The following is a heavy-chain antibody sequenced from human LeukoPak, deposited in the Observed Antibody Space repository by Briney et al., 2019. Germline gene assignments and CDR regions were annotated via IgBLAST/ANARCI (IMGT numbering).Heavy chain of an antibody. CDR1: GGSFSGYY. CDR2: MHSSGRS. D-gene: IGHD1-26*01. J-gene: IGHJ4*02. Sequence: PSETLSLTCAVYGGSFSGYYWSWIRQPPGKGLEWMGYMHSSGRSNYNPSLKSRVTISVDTSKNQFSLRLSSVTAADTAVYYCARGGVGATYAGFDYWGQGTLVTVSS. V-gene: IGHV4-59*12. CDR3: ARGGVGATYAGFDY.